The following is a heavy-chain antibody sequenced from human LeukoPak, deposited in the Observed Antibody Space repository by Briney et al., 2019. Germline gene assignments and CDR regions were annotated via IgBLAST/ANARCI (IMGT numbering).Heavy chain of an antibody. CDR2: ISGSGGST. V-gene: IGHV3-23*01. CDR1: GFTFSSYA. D-gene: IGHD4-17*01. CDR3: AKDQGYGDYAAAYDY. J-gene: IGHJ4*02. Sequence: PGGSLRLPCAASGFTFSSYAMSWVRQAPGKGLEWVSAISGSGGSTYYADSVKGRFTISRDNSKNTLYLQMNSLRAEDTAVYYCAKDQGYGDYAAAYDYWGQGTLVTVSS.